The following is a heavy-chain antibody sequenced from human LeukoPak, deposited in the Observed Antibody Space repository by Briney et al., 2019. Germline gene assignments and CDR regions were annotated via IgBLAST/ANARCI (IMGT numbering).Heavy chain of an antibody. CDR3: AKEYYDILTGYPPDY. CDR2: ISYDGSNK. V-gene: IGHV3-30*18. D-gene: IGHD3-9*01. J-gene: IGHJ4*02. CDR1: GFTLSSYG. Sequence: GGSLRLSCAASGFTLSSYGMHWVRQAPGKGLEWVAVISYDGSNKYYADSVKGRFTISRDNSKNTLYLQMNSLRAEDTAVYYCAKEYYDILTGYPPDYWGQGTLVTVSS.